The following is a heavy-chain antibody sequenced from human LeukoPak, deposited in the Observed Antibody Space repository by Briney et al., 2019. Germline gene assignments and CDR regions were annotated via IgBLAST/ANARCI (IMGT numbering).Heavy chain of an antibody. Sequence: SETLSLTCTVSGGSISSGSYYWSWIRQPAGKGLEWIGRIYTSGSTNYNPSLKSRVTISVDTFKNQFSLKLSSVTAADTAVYYCASLYSSSWPDAFDIWGQGTMVTVSS. J-gene: IGHJ3*02. CDR3: ASLYSSSWPDAFDI. CDR2: IYTSGST. CDR1: GGSISSGSYY. V-gene: IGHV4-61*02. D-gene: IGHD6-13*01.